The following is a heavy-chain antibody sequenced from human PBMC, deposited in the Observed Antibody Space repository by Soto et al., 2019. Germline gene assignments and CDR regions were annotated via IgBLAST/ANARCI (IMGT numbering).Heavy chain of an antibody. J-gene: IGHJ6*03. V-gene: IGHV3-73*01. CDR2: TGSKGNNYAT. CDR1: GFTLIDSA. CDR3: SRQASDFWSGKPQYYMDV. D-gene: IGHD3-3*01. Sequence: EVQLVESGGGLVQPGGSLKLSLAASGFTLIDSAIHWVGQASGKGLEWVGRTGSKGNNYATTYGASLKGRFTISRDDSKNMAYLQMNSLNTDDAAVYYCSRQASDFWSGKPQYYMDVWGKGTTVTVSS.